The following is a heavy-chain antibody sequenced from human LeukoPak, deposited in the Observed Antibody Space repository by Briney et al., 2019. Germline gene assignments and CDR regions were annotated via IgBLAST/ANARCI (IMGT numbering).Heavy chain of an antibody. CDR1: GGSISTYY. J-gene: IGHJ4*02. CDR3: ARGHNWNYAWGRFDY. CDR2: IYHTGST. Sequence: SETLSPTCTVSGGSISTYYWSWIRQPPGKGLEWIGYIYHTGSTNYNPSLKSRVIISVDTSKNQFSLKLSSVTAADTAVYYCARGHNWNYAWGRFDYWGQGALVTVSS. D-gene: IGHD1-7*01. V-gene: IGHV4-59*01.